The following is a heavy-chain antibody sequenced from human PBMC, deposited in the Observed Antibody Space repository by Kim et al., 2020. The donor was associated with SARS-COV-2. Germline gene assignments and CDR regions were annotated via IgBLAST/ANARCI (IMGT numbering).Heavy chain of an antibody. CDR1: GFTFSSYG. V-gene: IGHV3-30*18. D-gene: IGHD3-10*01. Sequence: GGSLRLSCAASGFTFSSYGMHWVRQAPGKGLEWVAVISYDGSNKYYADYVKGRFTISRDNSKNTLYLQMNSLRAEDTAVYYCAKDGSDYGMDVWGQGTT. CDR3: AKDGSDYGMDV. J-gene: IGHJ6*02. CDR2: ISYDGSNK.